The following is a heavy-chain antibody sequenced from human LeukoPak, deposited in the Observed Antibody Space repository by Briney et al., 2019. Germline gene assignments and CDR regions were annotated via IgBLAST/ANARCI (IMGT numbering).Heavy chain of an antibody. V-gene: IGHV3-23*01. J-gene: IGHJ6*02. CDR2: ISGSGGST. CDR1: GFTFSSYA. Sequence: GGSLRLSCAASGFTFSSYAMRWVPQAPGKGLEWVSDISGSGGSTYYADSVKGRFTISRDNSKNTLHLQMNSLRAEDTAVYYCAKVPPYSSSSGVDVWGQGTTVTVSS. D-gene: IGHD6-6*01. CDR3: AKVPPYSSSSGVDV.